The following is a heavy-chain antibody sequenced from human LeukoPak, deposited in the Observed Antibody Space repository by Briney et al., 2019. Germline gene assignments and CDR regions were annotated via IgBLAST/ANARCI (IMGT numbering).Heavy chain of an antibody. CDR3: ARSPLETTIFGVVYNWFDP. D-gene: IGHD3-3*01. V-gene: IGHV4-59*12. J-gene: IGHJ5*02. CDR2: IYYSGSA. Sequence: PSETLSFTCTVPGDSISSYFCSWIWQPPGKGLGRIGSIYYSGSAYYNPSLKSRVTISVDTSKNQFSLKLSSVTAADTAVYYCARSPLETTIFGVVYNWFDPWGQGTLVTVSS. CDR1: GDSISSYF.